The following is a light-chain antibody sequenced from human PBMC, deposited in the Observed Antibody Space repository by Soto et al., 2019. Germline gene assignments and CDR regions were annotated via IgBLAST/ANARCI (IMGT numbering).Light chain of an antibody. J-gene: IGLJ2*01. Sequence: QSVLTQPASVSGSPGQSITISCTGTSSDVGGYNYVSWYQQHPGKAPKLMIYDVSNRPSGVSNRFSGSKSGNTASLPISGLQAEDEADYYCSSYTSSSRVFGGGTKLTVL. CDR1: SSDVGGYNY. CDR2: DVS. CDR3: SSYTSSSRV. V-gene: IGLV2-14*01.